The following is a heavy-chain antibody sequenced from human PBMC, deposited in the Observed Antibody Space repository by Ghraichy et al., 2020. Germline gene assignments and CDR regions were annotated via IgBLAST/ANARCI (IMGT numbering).Heavy chain of an antibody. CDR3: ARGQDIGGYSSSWYEY. CDR1: GFTFNNYA. CDR2: LSGSGGST. J-gene: IGHJ4*02. Sequence: GESLNISCIASGFTFNNYAMSWVRQAPGKGLEWVSALSGSGGSTYYADSVKGRFTVTRDNSQNTVSLQMNSLRVEDTAIYYCARGQDIGGYSSSWYEYWGQGTLVTVSS. V-gene: IGHV3-23*01. D-gene: IGHD6-13*01.